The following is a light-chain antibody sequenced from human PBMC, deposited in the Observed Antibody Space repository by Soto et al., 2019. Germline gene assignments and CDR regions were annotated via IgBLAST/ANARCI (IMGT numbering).Light chain of an antibody. CDR1: TSNIGTNT. Sequence: QSVLTQPPSASGTPGQRVTISCSGGTSNIGTNTVTWYQQVPGTAPKLLLYHNTHRPSGVPDRFSGSKSGTSASLAISGLQSEDEADYYCAAWDDSRNGVIFGAGTKLTVL. CDR3: AAWDDSRNGVI. V-gene: IGLV1-44*01. J-gene: IGLJ2*01. CDR2: HNT.